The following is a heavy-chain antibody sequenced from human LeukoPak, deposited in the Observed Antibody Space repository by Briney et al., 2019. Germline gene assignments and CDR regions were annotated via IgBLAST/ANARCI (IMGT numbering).Heavy chain of an antibody. CDR1: GGTFSSYA. CDR3: ATSRLGYCSGGSCYSLDY. Sequence: ASVKVSCKASGGTFSSYAISWVRQAPGQGLEWMGGIIPIFGTANYAQKFQGRVTITTDESTSTAYMELSSLRSEGTAVDYCATSRLGYCSGGSCYSLDYWGQGTLVTVSS. J-gene: IGHJ4*02. CDR2: IIPIFGTA. D-gene: IGHD2-15*01. V-gene: IGHV1-69*05.